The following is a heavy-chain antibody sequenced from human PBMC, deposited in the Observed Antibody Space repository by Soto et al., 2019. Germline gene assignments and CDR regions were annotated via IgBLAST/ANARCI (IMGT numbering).Heavy chain of an antibody. D-gene: IGHD6-13*01. CDR3: AYSSTPFDY. CDR2: ISGSGGST. J-gene: IGHJ4*02. Sequence: EVQLLESGGGLVQPGGSLRLSCAASGFTFSNYAMSWVRQAPGKGLEWVSAISGSGGSTYYADSVKGRVTITRDNTKNTLYLPMNSLRAEDTDVYYCAYSSTPFDYWGQGTLGNVSS. CDR1: GFTFSNYA. V-gene: IGHV3-23*01.